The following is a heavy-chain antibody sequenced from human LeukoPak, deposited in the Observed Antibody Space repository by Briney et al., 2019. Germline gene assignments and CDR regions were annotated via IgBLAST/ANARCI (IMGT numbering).Heavy chain of an antibody. J-gene: IGHJ6*02. CDR3: AREAAAGYYYYGMDV. D-gene: IGHD6-13*01. Sequence: GGSLRLSCAASGFTFSSYWMSWVRQAPGKGLGWVANIKQDGSEKYYVDSVKGRFTISRDNAKNSLYLQMNSLRAEDTAVYYCAREAAAGYYYYGMDVWGQGTTVTVSS. V-gene: IGHV3-7*01. CDR1: GFTFSSYW. CDR2: IKQDGSEK.